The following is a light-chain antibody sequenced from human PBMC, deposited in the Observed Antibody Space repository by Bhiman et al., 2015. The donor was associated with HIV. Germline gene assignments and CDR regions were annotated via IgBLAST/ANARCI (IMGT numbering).Light chain of an antibody. J-gene: IGLJ3*02. CDR2: YDG. V-gene: IGLV3-21*04. CDR1: NIESKS. CDR3: QVWDNPTHHWV. Sequence: SYELTQPPAVSVAPGKTATITCGGNNIESKSVHWYQQKPGQAPVVVIYYDGDRPSGIPERFSGSNSGNTATLTISSVEGGDEAVYYCQVWDNPTHHWVFGGGTKLTVL.